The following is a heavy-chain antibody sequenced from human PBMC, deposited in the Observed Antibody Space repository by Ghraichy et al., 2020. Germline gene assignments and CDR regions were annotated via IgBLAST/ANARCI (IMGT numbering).Heavy chain of an antibody. J-gene: IGHJ6*02. CDR2: IYYSGST. V-gene: IGHV4-59*01. Sequence: GSLRLSCTVSGGSISSYYWSWIRQPPGKGLEWIGYIYYSGSTNYNPSLKSRVTISVDTSKNQFSLKLSSVTAADTAVYYCARAHCSSTSCYRFPHYYYGMDVWGQGTTVTVSS. CDR3: ARAHCSSTSCYRFPHYYYGMDV. CDR1: GGSISSYY. D-gene: IGHD2-2*01.